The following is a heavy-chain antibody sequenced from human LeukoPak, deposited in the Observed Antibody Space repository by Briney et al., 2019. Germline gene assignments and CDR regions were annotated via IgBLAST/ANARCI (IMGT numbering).Heavy chain of an antibody. CDR2: ISGSGGST. Sequence: GGSLRLSCAASGFTFSSNAMSWGRQAPGKGLECVSAISGSGGSTYYADSVKGWFTISRDNSKSTLNLQMNSLRVEDTAVYYCAKDPRASSAYYYDRLGYWGQGTLVTVSS. J-gene: IGHJ4*02. CDR1: GFTFSSNA. D-gene: IGHD3-22*01. CDR3: AKDPRASSAYYYDRLGY. V-gene: IGHV3-23*01.